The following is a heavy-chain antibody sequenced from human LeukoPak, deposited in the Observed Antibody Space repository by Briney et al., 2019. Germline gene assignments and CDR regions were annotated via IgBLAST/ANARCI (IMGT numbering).Heavy chain of an antibody. Sequence: SETLSLTCTVSGGSISSGGYYWSWLRQPPGKGLEWIGEINHSGSTNYNPSLKSRVTISVDTSKNQFSLKLSSVTAADTAVYYCARPYYYYGMDVWGQGTTVTVSS. CDR2: INHSGST. V-gene: IGHV4-39*07. CDR1: GGSISSGGYY. CDR3: ARPYYYYGMDV. J-gene: IGHJ6*02.